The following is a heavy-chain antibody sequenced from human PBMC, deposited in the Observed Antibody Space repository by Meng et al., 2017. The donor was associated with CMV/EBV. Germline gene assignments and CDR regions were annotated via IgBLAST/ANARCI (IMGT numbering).Heavy chain of an antibody. D-gene: IGHD3-22*01. CDR1: GFTFSSYA. V-gene: IGHV3-23*01. Sequence: GGSLRLSCAASGFTFSSYAMSWVRQAPGKGLEWVSAISGSGGSTYYADSVKGRFTISRDNSKNTLYLQMNSLRAEDTAVYYCASFHYDMIVVGGNAFDIWGQGTMVTVSS. CDR3: ASFHYDMIVVGGNAFDI. J-gene: IGHJ3*02. CDR2: ISGSGGST.